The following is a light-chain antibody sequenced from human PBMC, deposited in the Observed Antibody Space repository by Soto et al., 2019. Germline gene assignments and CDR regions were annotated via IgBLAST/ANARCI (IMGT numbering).Light chain of an antibody. J-gene: IGLJ2*01. CDR2: EDN. Sequence: NFMLTQPHSVSESPGKTVTISCTRSSGSIASNYVQWYQQRPGSAPTTVIYEDNQRPSGVPDRFSGSIDSSSNSASLTISGLKTEDEADYYCQSYDSSNPHVVFGGGTKFTVL. V-gene: IGLV6-57*04. CDR3: QSYDSSNPHVV. CDR1: SGSIASNY.